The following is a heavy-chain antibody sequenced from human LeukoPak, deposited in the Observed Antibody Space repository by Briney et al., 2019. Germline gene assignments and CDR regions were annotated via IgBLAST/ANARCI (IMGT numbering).Heavy chain of an antibody. J-gene: IGHJ4*02. CDR3: ASWGAGGNS. D-gene: IGHD3-16*01. CDR2: INPDGSGK. V-gene: IGHV3-7*01. Sequence: GGSLRLCCAASGFTFSSYWMNWVRQVPGKGLDWVANINPDGSGKRYVDSVKGRFTIARDNADNSLSLQMNSLRAEDTAVYYCASWGAGGNSWGQGTLVTVSS. CDR1: GFTFSSYW.